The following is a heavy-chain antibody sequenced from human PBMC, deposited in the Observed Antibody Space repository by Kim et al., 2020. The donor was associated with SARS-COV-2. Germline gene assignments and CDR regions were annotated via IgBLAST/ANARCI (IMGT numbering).Heavy chain of an antibody. J-gene: IGHJ6*02. CDR2: ISYDGSNK. D-gene: IGHD3-22*01. CDR1: GFTFSSYA. CDR3: ARDREWYDSSGYYRYYYYYGMDV. V-gene: IGHV3-30*04. Sequence: GGSLRLSCAASGFTFSSYAMHWVRQAPGKGLEWVAVISYDGSNKYYADSVKGRFTISRDNSKNTLYLQMNSLRAEDTAVYYCARDREWYDSSGYYRYYYYYGMDVWGQGTTVTVSS.